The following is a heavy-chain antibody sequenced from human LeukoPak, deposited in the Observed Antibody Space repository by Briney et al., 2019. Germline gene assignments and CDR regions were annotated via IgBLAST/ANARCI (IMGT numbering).Heavy chain of an antibody. CDR2: IHYRGST. CDR3: ARDRSRPNPFFDS. Sequence: SETLSLTCSVSGDSISGYYWSWIRQPPGKGLEWIGYIHYRGSTFYNPSLKSRVTMSVDTSKNQFSLKLSSVTAADTAVYYCARDRSRPNPFFDSWGQGTLVTVSS. V-gene: IGHV4-30-4*08. J-gene: IGHJ4*02. D-gene: IGHD6-13*01. CDR1: GDSISGYY.